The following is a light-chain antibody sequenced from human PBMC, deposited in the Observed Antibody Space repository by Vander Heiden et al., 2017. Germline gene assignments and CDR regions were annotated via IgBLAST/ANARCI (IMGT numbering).Light chain of an antibody. J-gene: IGKJ1*01. Sequence: DIQMTQSPSTLSASIGDRVTITCRASESISSWLAWYQQKPGKAPKLLIYDASTLESGFPSRFSGSGSATEFTLTISSLQPDDFATYFCQQYRSYRTFGQGTKVEIK. V-gene: IGKV1-5*01. CDR3: QQYRSYRT. CDR1: ESISSW. CDR2: DAS.